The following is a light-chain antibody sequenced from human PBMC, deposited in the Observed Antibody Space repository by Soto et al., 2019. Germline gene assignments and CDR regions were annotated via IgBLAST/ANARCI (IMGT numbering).Light chain of an antibody. J-gene: IGKJ1*01. CDR3: QQRGTRPPWT. CDR2: EAS. V-gene: IGKV3D-20*02. CDR1: QSVSSDY. Sequence: ENVLTQSPGTLSLSPGERATLSCRASQSVSSDYLAWYQQKPGQPPRLLIYEASTRAIGIPDRFSGSGSGTEFTLTISRLEPEDFAVYFCQQRGTRPPWTFGQGTKVDIK.